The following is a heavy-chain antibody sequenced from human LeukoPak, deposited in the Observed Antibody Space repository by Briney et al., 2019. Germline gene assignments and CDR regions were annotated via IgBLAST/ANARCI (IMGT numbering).Heavy chain of an antibody. CDR1: GDPISSGSFY. D-gene: IGHD2-21*01. CDR2: IFHSGST. V-gene: IGHV4-30-2*01. CDR3: ASGGASIDY. J-gene: IGHJ4*02. Sequence: SETLSLTCTVSGDPISSGSFYWSWIRQPPGKGLEWIGHIFHSGSTYYNPSLKSRVTISVDRSKNQFSLKLSSVTAADTAVYYCASGGASIDYWGQGTLVTVSS.